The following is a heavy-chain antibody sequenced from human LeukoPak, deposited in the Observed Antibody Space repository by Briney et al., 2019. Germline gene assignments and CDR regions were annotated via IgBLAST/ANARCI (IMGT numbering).Heavy chain of an antibody. J-gene: IGHJ4*01. D-gene: IGHD1-1*01. CDR2: IYSGCGT. CDR3: ESWVPPFDH. Sequence: SGGSLRLSCAASGFTFSTYARSWVRQAPGKGPEGVSVIYSGCGTFYADSVKGRFTISRDNSKNTLYLQMNSLTAEDTAVYYCESWVPPFDHWGQGTLVTVSS. V-gene: IGHV3-66*01. CDR1: GFTFSTYA.